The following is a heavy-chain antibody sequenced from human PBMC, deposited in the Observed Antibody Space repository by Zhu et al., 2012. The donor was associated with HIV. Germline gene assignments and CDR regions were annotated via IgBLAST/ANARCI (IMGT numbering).Heavy chain of an antibody. CDR3: ARALEPVAGAYYFDY. CDR2: IYYSGST. J-gene: IGHJ4*02. V-gene: IGHV4-38-2*01. CDR1: GYSISSGYY. D-gene: IGHD6-19*01. Sequence: QVQLQGSGPGLVKPSETLSLTCAVSGYSISSGYYWGWIRQPPGKGLEWIGRIYYSGSTYYNPSLKSRVTISVDTSKNQFSLKLSSVTATDTAVYYCARALEPVAGAYYFDYWGQETLVTVSS.